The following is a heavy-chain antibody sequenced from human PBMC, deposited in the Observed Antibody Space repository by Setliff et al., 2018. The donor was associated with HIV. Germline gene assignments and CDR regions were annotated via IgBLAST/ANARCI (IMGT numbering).Heavy chain of an antibody. D-gene: IGHD4-17*01. Sequence: ASVKVSCKASGYTFTSYYMHWVRQAPGQGLEWMGIINPSGGSTSYAQKFQGRVTMTRGTSTSTVYMELSSLRSEDTAVYYCARELSRTASRNDYGDYVCPPGVCYYYGMDVWGQGTTVTVSS. CDR2: INPSGGST. CDR1: GYTFTSYY. J-gene: IGHJ6*02. CDR3: ARELSRTASRNDYGDYVCPPGVCYYYGMDV. V-gene: IGHV1-46*01.